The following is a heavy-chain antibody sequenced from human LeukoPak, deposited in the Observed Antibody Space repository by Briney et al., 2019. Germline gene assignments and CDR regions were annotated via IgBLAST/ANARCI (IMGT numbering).Heavy chain of an antibody. CDR1: GGSFSGYY. CDR2: INHSGST. J-gene: IGHJ4*02. V-gene: IGHV4-34*01. D-gene: IGHD3-22*01. CDR3: ARENPSGYYNRPIDY. Sequence: PSETLSLTCAVYGGSFSGYYWSWIRQPPGKGLEWIGEINHSGSTNYNPSLKSRVTMSVDTSKNQFSLKLSSVTAADTAIYYCARENPSGYYNRPIDYWGQGTMVTVSS.